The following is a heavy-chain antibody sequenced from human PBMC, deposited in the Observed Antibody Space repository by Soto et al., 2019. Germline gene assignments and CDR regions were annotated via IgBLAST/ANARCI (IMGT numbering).Heavy chain of an antibody. CDR2: IYYSGST. CDR1: GGSISSGGYY. V-gene: IGHV4-31*03. CDR3: ARDRTAAAVYGSFFFDY. Sequence: HSETLSLTCTVSGGSISSGGYYWSWIRQHPGKGLEWIGYIYYSGSTYYNPSLKSRVTISVDTSKNQFSLKLSSVTAADTAVYYCARDRTAAAVYGSFFFDYWGQGTLVTVSS. J-gene: IGHJ4*02. D-gene: IGHD6-13*01.